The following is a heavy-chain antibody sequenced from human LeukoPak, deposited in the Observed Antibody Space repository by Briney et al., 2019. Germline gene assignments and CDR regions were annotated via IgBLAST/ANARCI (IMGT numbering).Heavy chain of an antibody. Sequence: SETLSLTGAVYGGSFSGYCWSWIRQPPGKGLEWIGEINHSGSTNYNPSLKSRVTISVDTSKNQFSLKLSSVTAADTAVYYCARDVWFDPWGQGTLITVSS. CDR1: GGSFSGYC. CDR2: INHSGST. V-gene: IGHV4-34*01. J-gene: IGHJ5*02. CDR3: ARDVWFDP.